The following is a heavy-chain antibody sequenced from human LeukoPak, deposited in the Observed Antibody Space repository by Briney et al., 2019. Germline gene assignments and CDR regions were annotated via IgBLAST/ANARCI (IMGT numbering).Heavy chain of an antibody. CDR1: GFTFSSYW. CDR3: ARAPAEYCSSTSCSPFDY. V-gene: IGHV3-7*01. CDR2: IKQDGSEK. Sequence: GGSLRLSCAASGFTFSSYWMSWVRQAPGKGLEWVANIKQDGSEKYHVDSVKGRFTISRDNAKNSLYLQMNSLRAEDTAVYYCARAPAEYCSSTSCSPFDYWGQGTLVTVSS. J-gene: IGHJ4*02. D-gene: IGHD2-2*01.